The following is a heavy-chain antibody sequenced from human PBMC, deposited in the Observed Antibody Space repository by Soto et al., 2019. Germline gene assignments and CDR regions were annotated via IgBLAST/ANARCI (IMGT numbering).Heavy chain of an antibody. V-gene: IGHV3-48*02. Sequence: PGGSLRLSCAASGFTFSSYSMNWVRQAPGKGLEWVSYISSSSSTIYYADSVKGRFTISRDNAKNSLYLQMNSLRDEDTAVYYCARASSYGLYYYYGMDVWGQGTTVTAP. CDR3: ARASSYGLYYYYGMDV. D-gene: IGHD5-18*01. J-gene: IGHJ6*02. CDR1: GFTFSSYS. CDR2: ISSSSSTI.